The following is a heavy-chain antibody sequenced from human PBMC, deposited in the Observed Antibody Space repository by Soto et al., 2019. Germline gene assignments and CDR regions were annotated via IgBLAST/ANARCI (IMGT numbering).Heavy chain of an antibody. V-gene: IGHV1-2*02. D-gene: IGHD6-6*01. CDR2: INHNSGGT. J-gene: IGHJ1*01. Sequence: QVQLVQSGAEVKQPGASVRVSCKASGYPFTPYYIHWVRQAPGQGLERMGYINHNSGGTIYAQKFLVRITITSDTSINTAYVDLHRLTSDDTAVYYCARSEGSASSTGDWGQGTLVTVSS. CDR3: ARSEGSASSTGD. CDR1: GYPFTPYY.